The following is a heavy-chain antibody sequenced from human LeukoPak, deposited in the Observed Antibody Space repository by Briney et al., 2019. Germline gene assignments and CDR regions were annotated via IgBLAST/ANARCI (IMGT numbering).Heavy chain of an antibody. D-gene: IGHD2-2*01. V-gene: IGHV1-2*06. CDR1: GYTFTGYY. CDR3: ATNEPVVSYYSYYGMDV. Sequence: ASVKVSCKASGYTFTGYYLHWVRQAPGQGLEWMGRLNPNSGDTDYAQKFQGRVTMTRDTSISTAYLELSRLKPDDTAMYYCATNEPVVSYYSYYGMDVWGQGTTVTVSS. J-gene: IGHJ6*02. CDR2: LNPNSGDT.